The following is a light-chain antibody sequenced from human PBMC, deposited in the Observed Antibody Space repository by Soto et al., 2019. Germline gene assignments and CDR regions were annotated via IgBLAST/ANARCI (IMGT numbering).Light chain of an antibody. CDR1: KSISAW. CDR3: PQYACHPLI. V-gene: IGKV1-5*03. Sequence: DTQMTDSRSTPSACVGDRDTITCRASKSISAWLPWYQQKPGKAPKLLIYKASTLHSGVPSSFSGRGSATESTLTISSLHPDDFATYYCPQYACHPLIFGEGTKVEIK. CDR2: KAS. J-gene: IGKJ4*01.